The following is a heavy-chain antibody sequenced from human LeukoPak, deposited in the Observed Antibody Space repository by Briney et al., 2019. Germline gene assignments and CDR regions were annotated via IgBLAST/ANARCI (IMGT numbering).Heavy chain of an antibody. V-gene: IGHV1-69*13. CDR2: IIPIFGTA. Sequence: SVKVSCKASGGTFSSYAISWVRQAPGQGLEWMGGIIPIFGTANYAQKFQGRVTITADESTSTAYMELSSLRSEDTAVYYCARAPLRPNDWYYFDYWGQGNLVTVSS. CDR1: GGTFSSYA. J-gene: IGHJ4*02. D-gene: IGHD3-9*01. CDR3: ARAPLRPNDWYYFDY.